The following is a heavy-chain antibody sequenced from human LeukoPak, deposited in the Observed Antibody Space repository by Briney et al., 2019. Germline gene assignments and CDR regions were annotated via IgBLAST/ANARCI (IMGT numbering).Heavy chain of an antibody. CDR3: ARGYGSGSFIDY. V-gene: IGHV4-59*01. D-gene: IGHD3-10*01. CDR2: IYYSGST. J-gene: IGHJ4*02. CDR1: GGSISSYY. Sequence: SGTLSLTCTVSGGSISSYYWSWIRQPPGKGLEWIGYIYYSGSTNYNPSLKSRVTISVDTSKNQFSLKLSSVTAADTAVYYCARGYGSGSFIDYWGQGTLVTVSS.